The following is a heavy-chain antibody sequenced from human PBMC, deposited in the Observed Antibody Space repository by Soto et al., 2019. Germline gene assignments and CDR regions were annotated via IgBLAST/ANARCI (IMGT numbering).Heavy chain of an antibody. J-gene: IGHJ6*02. Sequence: QVQLVQSGAEVKKPGSSVKVSCKASGGTFSSYAISWVRQAPGQGLEWMGGIIPIFGTANYAQKFQGRVTITADESTSKAYMELSSLRSEDTAVYYCARDADIVLVPVWGADYYYYGMDVWGQGTTVTVSS. V-gene: IGHV1-69*12. D-gene: IGHD2-2*01. CDR3: ARDADIVLVPVWGADYYYYGMDV. CDR2: IIPIFGTA. CDR1: GGTFSSYA.